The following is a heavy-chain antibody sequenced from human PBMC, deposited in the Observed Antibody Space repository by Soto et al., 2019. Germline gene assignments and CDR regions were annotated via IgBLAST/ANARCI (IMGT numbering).Heavy chain of an antibody. CDR1: GFTSSSFA. CDR2: ISAGDST. CDR3: AKALGGHFNNWHFDY. V-gene: IGHV3-23*01. J-gene: IGHJ4*01. Sequence: EVQLLESGGGLVQPGESLRLSCAASGFTSSSFAMHWVRQGPGKGLEWVSTISAGDSTFYADYVKGRFTISRDSSKNTLFLHMNGLRADDTALYYCAKALGGHFNNWHFDYWGRGTLVTVSS. D-gene: IGHD1-1*01.